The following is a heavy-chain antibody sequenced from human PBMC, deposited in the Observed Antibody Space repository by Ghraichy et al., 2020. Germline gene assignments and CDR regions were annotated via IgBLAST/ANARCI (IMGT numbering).Heavy chain of an antibody. CDR3: ARVPIAVAGTAYYYYGMDV. CDR1: GFTFSDYY. Sequence: GGSLRLSCAASGFTFSDYYMSWIRQAPGKGLEWVSYISSSGSTIYYADSVKGRFTISRDNAKNSLYLQMNSLRAEDTAVYYCARVPIAVAGTAYYYYGMDVWGQGTTVTVSS. D-gene: IGHD6-19*01. J-gene: IGHJ6*02. CDR2: ISSSGSTI. V-gene: IGHV3-11*04.